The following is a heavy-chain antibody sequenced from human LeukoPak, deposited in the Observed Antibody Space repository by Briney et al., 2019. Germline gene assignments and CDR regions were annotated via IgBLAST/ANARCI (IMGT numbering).Heavy chain of an antibody. V-gene: IGHV1-24*01. J-gene: IGHJ6*03. Sequence: GASVKVSCKVSGYTLTELSMHWVRQAPGKGLEWMGGFDPEDGATIYAQKFQGRVTMTEDTSTDTAYMELSSLRSEDTAVYYCATQPIAARPYYYYYMDVWGKGTTVTVSS. CDR2: FDPEDGAT. D-gene: IGHD6-6*01. CDR1: GYTLTELS. CDR3: ATQPIAARPYYYYYMDV.